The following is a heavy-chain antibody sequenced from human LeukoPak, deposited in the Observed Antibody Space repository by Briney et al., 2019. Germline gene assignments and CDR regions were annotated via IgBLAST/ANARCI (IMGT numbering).Heavy chain of an antibody. Sequence: ASVKVSCKASGYTFTSYAMNWVRQAPGQGLEWMGWINTNTGNPTYAQGFTGRFVFSLDTSVSTAYLQISSLKAEDTAVYYCARVTSDSGYDSVKTLYYYYYYMDVWGKGTTVTVSS. CDR3: ARVTSDSGYDSVKTLYYYYYYMDV. J-gene: IGHJ6*03. CDR1: GYTFTSYA. CDR2: INTNTGNP. V-gene: IGHV7-4-1*02. D-gene: IGHD5-12*01.